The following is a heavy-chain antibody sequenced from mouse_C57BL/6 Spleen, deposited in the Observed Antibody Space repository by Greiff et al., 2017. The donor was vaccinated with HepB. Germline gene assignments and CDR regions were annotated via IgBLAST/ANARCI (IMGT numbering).Heavy chain of an antibody. J-gene: IGHJ4*01. CDR2: ISYSGST. V-gene: IGHV3-1*01. D-gene: IGHD1-1*01. Sequence: VQLKESGPGMVKPSQSLSLTCTVTGYSITSGYDWHWIRHFPGNKLEWMGYISYSGSTNYNPSLKSRISITHDTSKNHFFLKLNSVTTEDTATYYCASRNTTDYYAMDYWGQGTSVTVSS. CDR1: GYSITSGYD. CDR3: ASRNTTDYYAMDY.